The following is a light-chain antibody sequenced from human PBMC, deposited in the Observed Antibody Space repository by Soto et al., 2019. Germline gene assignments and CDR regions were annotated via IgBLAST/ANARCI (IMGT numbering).Light chain of an antibody. CDR1: SSNIGAGYD. CDR2: GNN. V-gene: IGLV1-40*01. CDR3: QSYDSSLTSWV. J-gene: IGLJ3*02. Sequence: QSVLTQPPSVSGAPGQRVTISCTGSSSNIGAGYDVHWYQQLPGAAPKLLIYGNNNRPSGVPDRFSGSKSGTSASLAITGLQAEDEADYYCQSYDSSLTSWVFGGATKLTVL.